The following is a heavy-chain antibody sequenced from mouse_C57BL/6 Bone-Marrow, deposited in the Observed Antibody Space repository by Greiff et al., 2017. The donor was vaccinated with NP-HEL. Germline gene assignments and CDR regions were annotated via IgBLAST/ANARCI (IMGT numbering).Heavy chain of an antibody. D-gene: IGHD1-1*01. CDR1: GYSITSGYC. V-gene: IGHV3-6*01. CDR3: ARDPYYYGSFDY. CDR2: ISYDGSN. J-gene: IGHJ2*01. Sequence: EVQLVESGPGLVKPSQSLSLTCSVTGYSITSGYCWNWIRQFPGNKLEWMGYISYDGSNNYNPSLKNRISITRDTSKNQFFLKLNSVTTEDTATYYCARDPYYYGSFDYWGQGTTLTVSS.